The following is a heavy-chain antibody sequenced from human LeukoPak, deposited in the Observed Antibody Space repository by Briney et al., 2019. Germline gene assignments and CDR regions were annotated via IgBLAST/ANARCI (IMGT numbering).Heavy chain of an antibody. CDR1: RRTFSSDA. V-gene: IGHV1-69*05. D-gene: IGHD3-22*01. Sequence: VKVSSKGSRRTFSSDAISWVRQAPGQGLEWMGRIIAIFGTANYAQKSQGRVTITTDESTSTAYMELSSLRSEDTAVYYCARDYYDSSGYLDYWGQGTLVTVSS. CDR3: ARDYYDSSGYLDY. CDR2: IIAIFGTA. J-gene: IGHJ4*02.